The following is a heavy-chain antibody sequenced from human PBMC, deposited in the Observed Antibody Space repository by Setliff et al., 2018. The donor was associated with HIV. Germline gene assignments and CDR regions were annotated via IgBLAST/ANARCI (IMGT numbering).Heavy chain of an antibody. CDR3: AREIGDYYDSSGYYPPTDYYYGMDV. V-gene: IGHV1-69-2*01. CDR1: GYTFTDYY. CDR2: VDPEDGET. D-gene: IGHD3-22*01. Sequence: VKVSCKASGYTFTDYYMHWVQQAPGKGLEWMGRVDPEDGETIYAEKFQGRVTITADTSTDTAYMELSSLRSEDTAVYYCAREIGDYYDSSGYYPPTDYYYGMDVWGQGTTVTVSS. J-gene: IGHJ6*02.